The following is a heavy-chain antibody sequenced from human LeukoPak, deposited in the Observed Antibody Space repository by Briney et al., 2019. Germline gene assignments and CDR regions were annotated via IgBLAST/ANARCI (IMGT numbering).Heavy chain of an antibody. CDR2: IIPIFGTA. J-gene: IGHJ4*02. Sequence: SVKVSCTASGYTFTSYGFSWVRQAPGQGLEWMGGIIPIFGTANYAQKFQGRVTITADESTSTAYMELSSLRSEDTAVYYCARANYDYVWGSYRSPTYFDYWGQGTLVTVSS. CDR1: GYTFTSYG. D-gene: IGHD3-16*02. V-gene: IGHV1-69*13. CDR3: ARANYDYVWGSYRSPTYFDY.